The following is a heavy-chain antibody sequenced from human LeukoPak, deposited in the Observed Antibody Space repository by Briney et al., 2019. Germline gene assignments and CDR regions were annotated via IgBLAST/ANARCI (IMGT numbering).Heavy chain of an antibody. CDR3: VRDMNTVTTCYLQF. J-gene: IGHJ1*01. CDR2: ISRTSRHK. V-gene: IGHV3-21*01. CDR1: GFTFSSYS. D-gene: IGHD1-1*01. Sequence: GGSLRLSCASSGFTFSSYSMNWVRQAPGKGLEWVSSISRTSRHKYYSDSVKGRFTISRDDAENSLFLQMDSLRAEDTAIYYCVRDMNTVTTCYLQFWGQGTLVTVSS.